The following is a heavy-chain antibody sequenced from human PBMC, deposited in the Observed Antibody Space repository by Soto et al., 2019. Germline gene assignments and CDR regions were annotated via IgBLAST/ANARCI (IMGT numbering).Heavy chain of an antibody. D-gene: IGHD3-10*01. V-gene: IGHV1-3*01. CDR2: INAGNGNT. J-gene: IGHJ6*02. Sequence: QVQLVQSGAEVKKPGASVKVSCKASGYTFTSYAMHWVRQAPGQRLEWMGWINAGNGNTKYSQKFQGRVTITRDTSAXXAXXELSSLRSEDTAVYYCASSYYGSGNPKDYYYGMDVWGQGTTVTVSS. CDR1: GYTFTSYA. CDR3: ASSYYGSGNPKDYYYGMDV.